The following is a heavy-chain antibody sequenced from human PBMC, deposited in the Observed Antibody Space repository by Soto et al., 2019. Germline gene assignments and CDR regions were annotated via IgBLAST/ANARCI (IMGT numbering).Heavy chain of an antibody. CDR1: VVSISSGSYF. V-gene: IGHV4-31*01. J-gene: IGHJ4*02. Sequence: SETLSLTCTFSVVSISSGSYFCTWIRQHPGKGLEWIGYVHNSGSTFYTPSLKSQVTISLDTSRNLFSLNLSSVTAADTAVYYCPRSLNRYAFEYWGEGALVNVSS. D-gene: IGHD3-16*02. CDR2: VHNSGST. CDR3: PRSLNRYAFEY.